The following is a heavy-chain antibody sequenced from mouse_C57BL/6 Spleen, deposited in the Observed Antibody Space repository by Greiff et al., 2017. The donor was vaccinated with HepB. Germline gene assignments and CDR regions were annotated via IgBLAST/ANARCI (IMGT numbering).Heavy chain of an antibody. J-gene: IGHJ1*03. V-gene: IGHV8-12*01. CDR1: GFSLSTSGMG. Sequence: QVTLKVSGPGILQSSQTLSLTCSFSGFSLSTSGMGVSWIRQPSGKGLEWLAHIYWDDDKRYNPSLKSRLTISKDTSRNQVFLKITSVDTADTATYYCARSLYYGSSYYWYFDVWGTGTTVTVSS. D-gene: IGHD1-1*01. CDR3: ARSLYYGSSYYWYFDV. CDR2: IYWDDDK.